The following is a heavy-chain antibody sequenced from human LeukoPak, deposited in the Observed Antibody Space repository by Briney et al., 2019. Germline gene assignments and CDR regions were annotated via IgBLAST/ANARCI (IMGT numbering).Heavy chain of an antibody. Sequence: PGGSLRLSCAASGFTFSSYAMSWVRQAPGKGLEWVSAITNSGGDTYHADSVKGRFTISRDNSKNTLYLQMNSLRVEDTAVYYCAKGSSSSRPYYFDYWDQGTLVTVSS. J-gene: IGHJ4*02. CDR1: GFTFSSYA. D-gene: IGHD6-6*01. CDR3: AKGSSSSRPYYFDY. CDR2: ITNSGGDT. V-gene: IGHV3-23*01.